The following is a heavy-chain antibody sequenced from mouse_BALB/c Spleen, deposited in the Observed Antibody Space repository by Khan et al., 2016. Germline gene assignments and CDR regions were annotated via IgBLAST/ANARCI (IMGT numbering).Heavy chain of an antibody. CDR2: INTYSGES. D-gene: IGHD1-1*01. Sequence: QIQLVQSGPELKKPGKTVKISCKASGYTFTNYGMNWVKQAPGKGLKWMGWINTYSGESTYADDFKGRFAFSLETSANTAYLQINHLKNEDTATSFCARYRYYYGSSRYFDVWGAGTTVTVSS. CDR1: GYTFTNYG. V-gene: IGHV9-3-1*01. CDR3: ARYRYYYGSSRYFDV. J-gene: IGHJ1*01.